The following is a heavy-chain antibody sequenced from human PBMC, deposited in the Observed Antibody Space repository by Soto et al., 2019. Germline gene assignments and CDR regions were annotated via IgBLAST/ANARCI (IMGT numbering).Heavy chain of an antibody. CDR2: INHSGST. CDR1: GGSFSGYY. CDR3: AREKWLVRGLDY. V-gene: IGHV4-34*01. Sequence: QVQLQQWGAGLLKPSETLSLTCAVYGGSFSGYYWSWIRQPPGKGLEWIGEINHSGSTNYNPSLKSRVTISVDTSKNQFSLKLSSVTAADTAVYYCAREKWLVRGLDYWGQGTLVTVSS. D-gene: IGHD6-19*01. J-gene: IGHJ4*02.